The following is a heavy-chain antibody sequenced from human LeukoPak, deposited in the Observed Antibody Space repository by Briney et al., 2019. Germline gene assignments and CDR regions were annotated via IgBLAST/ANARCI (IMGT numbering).Heavy chain of an antibody. D-gene: IGHD6-13*01. CDR1: GFTFSSYS. Sequence: GGSLRLSCAASGFTFSSYSMNWVRQAPGKGLEWVSSISSSSSYIYYADSVKGRFTISRDNAKNSLYLQMNSLGAEDTAVYYCARDRGSSSFFDYWGQGTLVTVSS. CDR3: ARDRGSSSFFDY. CDR2: ISSSSSYI. V-gene: IGHV3-21*01. J-gene: IGHJ4*02.